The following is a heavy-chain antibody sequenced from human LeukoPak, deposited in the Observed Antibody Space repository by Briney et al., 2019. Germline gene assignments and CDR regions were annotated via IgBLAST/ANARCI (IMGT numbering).Heavy chain of an antibody. D-gene: IGHD3-22*01. CDR3: ARDGGDYYDSSGYLDY. CDR2: IYTSGST. J-gene: IGHJ4*02. V-gene: IGHV4-4*07. Sequence: SSETLSLTCTVSGGSISSYYWSWIRQPAGKGLEWIGRIYTSGSTNYNPSLKSRVTMSVDTSKNQFSLKLSSVTAADTAVYYCARDGGDYYDSSGYLDYWGQGTLVTVSS. CDR1: GGSISSYY.